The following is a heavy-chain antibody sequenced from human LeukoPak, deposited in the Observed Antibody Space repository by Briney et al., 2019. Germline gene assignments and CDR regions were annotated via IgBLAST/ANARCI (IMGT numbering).Heavy chain of an antibody. Sequence: GESLKISCKGSGYSFTSYWIGWVRQMPGKGLEWMGIIYPGDSDTRYSPSFQGQVTISADKSISTAYLQWSGLKASDTAMYYCALDYYGSGSFEAPCFDYWGQGTLVTVSS. V-gene: IGHV5-51*01. J-gene: IGHJ4*02. CDR2: IYPGDSDT. CDR3: ALDYYGSGSFEAPCFDY. CDR1: GYSFTSYW. D-gene: IGHD3-10*01.